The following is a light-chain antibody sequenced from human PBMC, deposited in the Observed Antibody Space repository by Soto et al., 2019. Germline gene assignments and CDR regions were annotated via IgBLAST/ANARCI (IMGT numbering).Light chain of an antibody. CDR2: DAS. CDR3: QQSFSSPPT. Sequence: DIQMTQSPSSLSASLGDRVTISCRASQSISSYLNWYQQKPGKAPKLLIYDASSLQSGVPSGFSGSGSGTDFTLTISSLQPEDFATYYCQQSFSSPPTFGGGTKVDIK. V-gene: IGKV1-39*01. J-gene: IGKJ4*01. CDR1: QSISSY.